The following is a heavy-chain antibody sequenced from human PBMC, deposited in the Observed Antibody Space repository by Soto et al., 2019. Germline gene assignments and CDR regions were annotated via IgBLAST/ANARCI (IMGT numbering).Heavy chain of an antibody. Sequence: ASVKVSCKASGYTFTSYGTSWVRQAPGQGLEWMGWISAYNGNTNYAQKLQGRVTMTTDTSTSTAYMELRSLRSDDTAVYYCARIFITIFGVVIPSFDYWGQGTLVTVSS. CDR3: ARIFITIFGVVIPSFDY. J-gene: IGHJ4*02. CDR2: ISAYNGNT. CDR1: GYTFTSYG. V-gene: IGHV1-18*04. D-gene: IGHD3-3*01.